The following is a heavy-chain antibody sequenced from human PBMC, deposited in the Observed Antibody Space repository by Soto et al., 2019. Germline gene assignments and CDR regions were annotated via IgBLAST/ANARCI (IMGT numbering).Heavy chain of an antibody. V-gene: IGHV1-2*04. CDR3: ARDLSYGSGTPAF. CDR1: GYTFTGYY. Sequence: GASVKVSCKASGYTFTGYYMHWVRQAPGQGLEWMGWINPNSGGTNYAQKFQGWVTMTRDTSISTAYMELSRLRSDDTAVYYCARDLSYGSGTPAFWGQGTLVTVSS. CDR2: INPNSGGT. J-gene: IGHJ4*02. D-gene: IGHD3-10*01.